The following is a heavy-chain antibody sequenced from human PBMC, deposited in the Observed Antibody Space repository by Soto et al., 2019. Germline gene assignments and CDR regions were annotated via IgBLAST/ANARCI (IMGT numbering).Heavy chain of an antibody. D-gene: IGHD5-12*01. Sequence: ASVKVSCKASGGTFSSYAISWVRQAPGQGLEWMGGIIPIFGTANYAQKFQGRVTITADESTSTAYMELSSLRSEDTAVYYCARDDRRDGYPTCFDYWGQGTLVTVS. J-gene: IGHJ4*02. CDR3: ARDDRRDGYPTCFDY. CDR2: IIPIFGTA. V-gene: IGHV1-69*13. CDR1: GGTFSSYA.